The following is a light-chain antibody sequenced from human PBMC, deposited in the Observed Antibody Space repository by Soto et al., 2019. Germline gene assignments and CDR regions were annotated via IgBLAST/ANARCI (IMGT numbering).Light chain of an antibody. V-gene: IGKV3-20*01. CDR2: GAS. J-gene: IGKJ5*01. CDR1: QSVSSSY. CDR3: QQYGSSPTIT. Sequence: EIVLTQSPGTLSLSPGERDTLSCRASQSVSSSYLAWYQQKPGQAPRLLIYGASSRATGIPERFSGSGSGTDFTLTISRLEPEDFAVYYCQQYGSSPTITFGQGTRLEIK.